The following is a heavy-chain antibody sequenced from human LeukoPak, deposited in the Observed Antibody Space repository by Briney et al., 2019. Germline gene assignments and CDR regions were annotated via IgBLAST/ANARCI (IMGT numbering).Heavy chain of an antibody. V-gene: IGHV1-8*03. CDR2: MNPNSGNT. Sequence: ASVKVSCKASGGTFSSYAISWVRQAPGQGLEWMGWMNPNSGNTGYAQKFQGRVTITRNTSISTAYMELSSLRSEDTAVYYCARASGTPKYYYYYYYMDVWGKGTTVTVSS. CDR3: ARASGTPKYYYYYYYMDV. CDR1: GGTFSSYA. J-gene: IGHJ6*03. D-gene: IGHD1-7*01.